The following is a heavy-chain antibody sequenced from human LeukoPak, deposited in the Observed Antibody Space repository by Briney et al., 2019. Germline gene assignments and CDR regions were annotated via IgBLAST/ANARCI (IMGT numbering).Heavy chain of an antibody. CDR1: GGSFSGYY. J-gene: IGHJ4*02. CDR2: INHSGST. Sequence: PSETLSLTCAVYGGSFSGYYWSWIRQPPGKGLEWTGEINHSGSTNYNPSLKSRVTISVDTSKNQFSLKLSSVTAADTAVYYCARGSREIDYWGQGTLVTVSS. CDR3: ARGSREIDY. V-gene: IGHV4-34*01. D-gene: IGHD5-24*01.